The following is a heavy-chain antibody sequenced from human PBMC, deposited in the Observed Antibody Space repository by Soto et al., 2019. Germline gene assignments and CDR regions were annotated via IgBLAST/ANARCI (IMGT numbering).Heavy chain of an antibody. V-gene: IGHV1-2*02. CDR3: AREIRGGGTLNWFDP. CDR1: GYTFTDQY. D-gene: IGHD2-15*01. Sequence: QVQLVQSGAEVKKPGASVKVSCKASGYTFTDQYLHWVRQAPGQGLEWMGWINPKSGGTKYVQKFKGRFTMTRDTSINTAYMDLSRLRSDDSAVYYCAREIRGGGTLNWFDPWGQGTLVTVSS. CDR2: INPKSGGT. J-gene: IGHJ5*02.